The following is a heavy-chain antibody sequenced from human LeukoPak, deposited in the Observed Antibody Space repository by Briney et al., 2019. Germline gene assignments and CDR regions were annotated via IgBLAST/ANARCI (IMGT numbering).Heavy chain of an antibody. CDR3: ARGGQGDGYSADEAFDI. CDR1: GDSISSNSS. V-gene: IGHV6-1*01. D-gene: IGHD5-18*01. CDR2: TDYRSKWYN. Sequence: SQTLSLTCAIFGDSISSNSSWNWIRQSPSNGLEWLGRTDYRSKWYNDYVVSVKSRININPDTSKNQFSLQLNSVTPEDTAVYYCARGGQGDGYSADEAFDIWGQGTMVTVS. J-gene: IGHJ3*02.